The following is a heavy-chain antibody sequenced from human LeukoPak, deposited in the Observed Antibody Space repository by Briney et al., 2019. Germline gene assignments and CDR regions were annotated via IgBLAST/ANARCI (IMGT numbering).Heavy chain of an antibody. CDR3: ARMNTTMVRGEGDFDY. Sequence: SQTLSLTCTVSGGSISSGGYYWSWIRQPPGKGLEWIGYIYYSGSTNYKPSLKSRVTISVDTSKNQFSLKLSSVTAADTAVYYCARMNTTMVRGEGDFDYWGQGTLVTVSS. D-gene: IGHD3-10*01. V-gene: IGHV4-61*08. CDR2: IYYSGST. CDR1: GGSISSGGYY. J-gene: IGHJ4*02.